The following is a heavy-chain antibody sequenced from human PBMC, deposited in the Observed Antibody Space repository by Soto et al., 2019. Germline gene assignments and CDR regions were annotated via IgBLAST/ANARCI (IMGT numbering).Heavy chain of an antibody. CDR3: AEDYYGSGSYYKKDYYYGMDV. CDR2: IVVGSGNT. CDR1: GFTFTSSA. D-gene: IGHD3-10*01. Sequence: SVKVSCKASGFTFTSSAAQWVRQARGQRLEWIGWIVVGSGNTNYAQKFQERVTITRDMSTSTAYMELSSLRSEDTAVYYCAEDYYGSGSYYKKDYYYGMDVWGQVTTVTVCS. V-gene: IGHV1-58*01. J-gene: IGHJ6*02.